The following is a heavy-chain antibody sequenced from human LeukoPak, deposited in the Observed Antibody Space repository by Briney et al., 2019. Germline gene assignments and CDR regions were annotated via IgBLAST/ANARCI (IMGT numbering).Heavy chain of an antibody. D-gene: IGHD3-10*01. CDR2: INHSGST. J-gene: IGHJ4*02. Sequence: SETLSLTCAVYGGSFSGCYWSWIRQPPGKGLEWIGEINHSGSTNYNPSLKSRVTISVDTSKNQFSLKLSSVTAADTAVYYCARGGLLWFGELSRFDYWGQGTLVTVSS. CDR3: ARGGLLWFGELSRFDY. CDR1: GGSFSGCY. V-gene: IGHV4-34*01.